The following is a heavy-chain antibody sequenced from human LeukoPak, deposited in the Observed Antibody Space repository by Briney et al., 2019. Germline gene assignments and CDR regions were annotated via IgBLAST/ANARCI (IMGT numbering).Heavy chain of an antibody. CDR3: ARDYCDSSGPAY. CDR2: IIPIFGTA. V-gene: IGHV1-69*06. D-gene: IGHD3-22*01. CDR1: GGTFSSYV. Sequence: ASVKVSCKASGGTFSSYVISWVRQAPGQGLEWMGRIIPIFGTANYAQKFQGRVTITADKSTSTAYMELSSLRSEDTAVYYCARDYCDSSGPAYWGQGTLVTVSS. J-gene: IGHJ4*02.